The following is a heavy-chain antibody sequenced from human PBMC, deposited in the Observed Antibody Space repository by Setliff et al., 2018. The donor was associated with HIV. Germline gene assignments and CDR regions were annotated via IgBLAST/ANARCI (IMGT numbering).Heavy chain of an antibody. Sequence: ASVKVSCKDSGYTFTGYYIHWVRQAPGQGLQWMGRINPNIGSTNYAQNFQGRVTMTRDTSVNTAFMELSNLRSDDTAVYYCAGDGPGVVAALYYYMDVWGKGTTVTVSS. V-gene: IGHV1-2*06. D-gene: IGHD2-15*01. CDR2: INPNIGST. CDR1: GYTFTGYY. J-gene: IGHJ6*03. CDR3: AGDGPGVVAALYYYMDV.